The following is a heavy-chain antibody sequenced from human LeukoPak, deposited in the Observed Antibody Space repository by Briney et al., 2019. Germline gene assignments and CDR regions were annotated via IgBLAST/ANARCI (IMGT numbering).Heavy chain of an antibody. V-gene: IGHV1-2*06. J-gene: IGHJ4*02. CDR2: INPNSGGT. CDR3: ARDGGYYDSSGYNY. CDR1: GYTFTGYY. D-gene: IGHD3-22*01. Sequence: ASVKVSCKASGYTFTGYYMHWVRQAPGQGLEWMGRINPNSGGTNYAQKFQGRVTMTRDTSISTAYMELSRLRSDDTAVCYCARDGGYYDSSGYNYWGQGTLVTVSS.